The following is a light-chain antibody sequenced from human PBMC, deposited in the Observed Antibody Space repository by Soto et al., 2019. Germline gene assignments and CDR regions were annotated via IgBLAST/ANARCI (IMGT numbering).Light chain of an antibody. V-gene: IGKV3-11*01. CDR1: QSVSSY. J-gene: IGKJ1*01. Sequence: EIVLPQSPATLSLSPGERATLSCRATQSVSSYLAWFQQKPGQAPRLLIYDAPSRATGIPARFSGSGSGTDFTLTISSLEPEDFAVYYGQQRSNWQRTFGQGTKVEIK. CDR2: DAP. CDR3: QQRSNWQRT.